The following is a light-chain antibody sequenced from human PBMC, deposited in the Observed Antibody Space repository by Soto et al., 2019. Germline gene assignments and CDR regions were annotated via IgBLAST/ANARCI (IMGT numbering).Light chain of an antibody. Sequence: QSALTQPASVSGSPGQSITISCTGTSSDVGDYHYVSWYQQHPGKAPKLMIYDVSNRPSGVSNRFSASKSDNTASLTISGIQAEDEADYYCSSYATSTSSVVFGGGTKLTVL. V-gene: IGLV2-14*01. J-gene: IGLJ2*01. CDR1: SSDVGDYHY. CDR3: SSYATSTSSVV. CDR2: DVS.